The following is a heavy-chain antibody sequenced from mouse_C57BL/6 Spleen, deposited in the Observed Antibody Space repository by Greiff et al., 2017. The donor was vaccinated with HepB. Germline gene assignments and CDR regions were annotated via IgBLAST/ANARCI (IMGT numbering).Heavy chain of an antibody. Sequence: EVKLVESEGGLVQPGSSMKLSCTASGFTFSDYYMAWVRQVPEKGLEWVANINYDGSSTYYLDSLKSRFIISRDNAKNILYLQMSSLKSEDTATYYCAREVYYGSSYDWYFDVWGTGTTVTVSS. J-gene: IGHJ1*03. CDR3: AREVYYGSSYDWYFDV. V-gene: IGHV5-16*01. D-gene: IGHD1-1*01. CDR2: INYDGSST. CDR1: GFTFSDYY.